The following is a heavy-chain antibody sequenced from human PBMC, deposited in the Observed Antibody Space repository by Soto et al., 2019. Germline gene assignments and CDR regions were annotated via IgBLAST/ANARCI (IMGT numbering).Heavy chain of an antibody. J-gene: IGHJ4*02. CDR1: GFTVSSNY. Sequence: EVRLVESGGGLVQPGGSLRLSCAASGFTVSSNYMSWVRQAPGKGLEWVSVIYSGGSTYYADSVKGRFTISRHNSKNPLYLQMNSLRAEDTAVYYCATRSRGVDYWGQGTLVTVSS. CDR2: IYSGGST. D-gene: IGHD1-26*01. CDR3: ATRSRGVDY. V-gene: IGHV3-53*04.